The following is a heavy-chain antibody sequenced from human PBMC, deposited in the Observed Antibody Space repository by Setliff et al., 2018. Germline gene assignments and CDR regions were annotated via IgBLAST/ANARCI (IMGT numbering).Heavy chain of an antibody. CDR1: GASLNSGTYY. D-gene: IGHD7-27*01. J-gene: IGHJ5*02. V-gene: IGHV4-39*01. CDR3: VNWGGRNWFDP. Sequence: PSETLSLTCTVSGASLNSGTYYWGWIRQPPGKGLEWIGRIYYRGDTYYNASLKGRLTISVDMAQNQFSLRLTSVTAADTAVYYCVNWGGRNWFDPWGQGTLVTVSS. CDR2: IYYRGDT.